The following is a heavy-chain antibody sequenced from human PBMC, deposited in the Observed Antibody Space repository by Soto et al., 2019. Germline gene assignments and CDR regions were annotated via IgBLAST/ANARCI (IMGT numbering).Heavy chain of an antibody. D-gene: IGHD5-18*01. Sequence: SETLSLTCTVSGGSISSGDYYWSWIRQPPGKGLERIGYIYYSGSTYYNPSLKSRVTISVDTSKNQFSLKLSSVTAADTAVYYCARGRGYSYGLNWFDPWGQGTLVTVSS. CDR2: IYYSGST. CDR3: ARGRGYSYGLNWFDP. V-gene: IGHV4-30-4*01. J-gene: IGHJ5*02. CDR1: GGSISSGDYY.